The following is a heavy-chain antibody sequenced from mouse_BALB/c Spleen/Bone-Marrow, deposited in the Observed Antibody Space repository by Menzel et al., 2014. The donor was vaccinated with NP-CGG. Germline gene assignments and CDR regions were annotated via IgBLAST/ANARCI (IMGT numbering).Heavy chain of an antibody. CDR2: FNPYNDGP. V-gene: IGHV1-14*01. CDR3: AIHEGYFDY. J-gene: IGHJ2*01. Sequence: VQLQQPGPELVKPGASVKMPCKASGYTFTSYVMHWVKQKPGQGLEWIGYFNPYNDGPKYNEKFKGKATLTSDKSSSTAYMELSRLTSEDSAVYYCAIHEGYFDYWGQGTTLTVSS. CDR1: GYTFTSYV.